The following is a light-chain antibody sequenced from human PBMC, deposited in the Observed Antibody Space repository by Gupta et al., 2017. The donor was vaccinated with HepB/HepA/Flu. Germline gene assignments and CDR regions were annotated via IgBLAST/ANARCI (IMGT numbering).Light chain of an antibody. J-gene: IGLJ2*01. CDR2: TNN. Sequence: QSVLTQPPSVSGAPGQSVTISCTGNSANLGAGFDVHWYKKLPGTAPKLLIYTNNNRPSGVPVRFSGSKSGTSASLAITGLQPDDEADYYCQSYDTSRGGSVFGGGTKLTVL. CDR1: SANLGAGFD. CDR3: QSYDTSRGGSV. V-gene: IGLV1-40*01.